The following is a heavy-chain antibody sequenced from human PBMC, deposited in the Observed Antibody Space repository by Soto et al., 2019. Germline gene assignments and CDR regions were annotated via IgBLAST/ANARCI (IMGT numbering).Heavy chain of an antibody. CDR3: VRQWGG. CDR2: IATTGETT. J-gene: IGHJ4*01. CDR1: GFTFNTYD. V-gene: IGHV3-23*01. Sequence: EVQLLESGGGLVQPGGSLRLSCAASGFTFNTYDMSWVRQAPGTRLEWVSSIATTGETTFYAYSVRGRFTISRDNSKNTLFLQINTLRAEDTATYYSVRQWGGWGHGPRVPVSS. D-gene: IGHD3-3*01.